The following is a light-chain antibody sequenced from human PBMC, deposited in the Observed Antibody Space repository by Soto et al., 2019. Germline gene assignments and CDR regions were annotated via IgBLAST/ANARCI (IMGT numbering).Light chain of an antibody. J-gene: IGKJ1*01. V-gene: IGKV1-5*01. CDR2: DAS. CDR3: QQYNSYLWT. Sequence: DIQMSQSPSTLSASVGDRVTXXXXASQSISSWLAWYQQKPGKAPKLLIYDASSLESGVPSRFSGSGSGTEFTLTISSLQPDDFATYYCQQYNSYLWTFGQGTKVDIK. CDR1: QSISSW.